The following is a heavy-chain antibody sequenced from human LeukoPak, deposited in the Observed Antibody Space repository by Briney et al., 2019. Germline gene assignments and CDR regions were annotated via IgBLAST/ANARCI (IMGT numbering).Heavy chain of an antibody. CDR2: IIPILGIA. V-gene: IGHV1-69*04. J-gene: IGHJ4*02. CDR3: ARGSGSFHHFDY. D-gene: IGHD1-26*01. CDR1: GGTFSRYA. Sequence: SVKVSCKASGGTFSRYAISWVRQAPGQGLEWMGRIIPILGIANYAQKFQGRVTITADKSTSTAYMELSSLRSEDTAVYYCARGSGSFHHFDYWGQGTLVTVSS.